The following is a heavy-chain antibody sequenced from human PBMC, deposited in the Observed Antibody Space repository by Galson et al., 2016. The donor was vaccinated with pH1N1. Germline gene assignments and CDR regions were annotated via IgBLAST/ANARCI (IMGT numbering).Heavy chain of an antibody. Sequence: SVKVSCKASGYSFANFGINWVRQAPGQGLDWMGWISPYNGNTDYAQRFQGRLTMTKDRSTSTAYMHLKGLTSDDTAVYYCATGHYYETSGYAADYWGQGTLVTVSS. J-gene: IGHJ4*02. CDR1: GYSFANFG. CDR3: ATGHYYETSGYAADY. V-gene: IGHV1-18*01. CDR2: ISPYNGNT. D-gene: IGHD3-22*01.